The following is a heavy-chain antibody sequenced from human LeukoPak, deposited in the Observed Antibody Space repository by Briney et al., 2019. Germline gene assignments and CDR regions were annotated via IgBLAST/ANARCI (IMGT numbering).Heavy chain of an antibody. CDR2: IKQDGSEK. Sequence: GGSLRLSCAASGFTFSTYWMSWFRKAPGKGPEWVANIKQDGSEKYYVDSVKGRFTISRDNAKNSLYLQMNSLRAEDTAMYYCARDSAGNDYWGQGTLVTVSS. CDR1: GFTFSTYW. D-gene: IGHD6-13*01. CDR3: ARDSAGNDY. V-gene: IGHV3-7*01. J-gene: IGHJ4*02.